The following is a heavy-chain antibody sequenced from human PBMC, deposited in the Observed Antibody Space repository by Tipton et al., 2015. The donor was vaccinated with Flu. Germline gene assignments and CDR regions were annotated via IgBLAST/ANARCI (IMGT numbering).Heavy chain of an antibody. CDR1: GDSIGGNYF. CDR3: ARYKSSGSVGPFDY. CDR2: VHRTGHP. D-gene: IGHD3-22*01. J-gene: IGHJ4*02. V-gene: IGHV4-38-2*01. Sequence: TLSLTCSVSGDSIGGNYFWGWIRQPPGQGLEWIGNVHRTGHPYYNPSLKSRVTISVDTSKNQFSLKLSSVTAADTAVYYCARYKSSGSVGPFDYWGQGTLVTVSP.